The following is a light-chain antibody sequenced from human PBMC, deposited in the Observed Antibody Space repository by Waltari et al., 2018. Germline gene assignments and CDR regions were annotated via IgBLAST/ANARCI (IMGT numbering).Light chain of an antibody. V-gene: IGLV2-23*01. CDR1: SIDVGSYNL. CDR3: CSYAGSWV. CDR2: EGS. Sequence: QSALTQPASVSGSPGQSITISCPGTSIDVGSYNLVSWYQQHPGKAPKLMIYEGSKRPSGVSNRFSGSKSGNTASLTISGLQAEDEADYYCCSYAGSWVFGGGTKLTVL. J-gene: IGLJ3*02.